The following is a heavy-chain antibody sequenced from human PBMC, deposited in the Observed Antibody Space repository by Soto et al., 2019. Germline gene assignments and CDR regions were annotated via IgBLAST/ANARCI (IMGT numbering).Heavy chain of an antibody. CDR3: ARVGYCSGGSCYDRGAFDI. Sequence: SETLSLTCAVYGGSFSGYYWSWIRQPPGKGLEWIGEINHSGSTNYNPSLKSRVTISVDTSKNQFSLKLSSVTAADTAVYYCARVGYCSGGSCYDRGAFDIWGQGTMVTV. J-gene: IGHJ3*02. V-gene: IGHV4-34*01. CDR2: INHSGST. D-gene: IGHD2-15*01. CDR1: GGSFSGYY.